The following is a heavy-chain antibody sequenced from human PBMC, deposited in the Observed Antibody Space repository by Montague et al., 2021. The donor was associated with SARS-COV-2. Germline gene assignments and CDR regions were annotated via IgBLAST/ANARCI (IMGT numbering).Heavy chain of an antibody. CDR1: GGSITDYS. V-gene: IGHV4-59*08. J-gene: IGHJ5*02. Sequence: SETLSLTCTVSGGSITDYSWTWIRQPPGKALEWIGYVFKSGGTSYNPSLKSRVTMSVDTSKGHFSLRLTSVTAADTAVYYCARRASSFDNWFDLWGQGALVTVSS. D-gene: IGHD3-10*01. CDR3: ARRASSFDNWFDL. CDR2: VFKSGGT.